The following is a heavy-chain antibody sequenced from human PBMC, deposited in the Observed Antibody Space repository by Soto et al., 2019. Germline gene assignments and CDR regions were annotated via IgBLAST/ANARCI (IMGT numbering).Heavy chain of an antibody. CDR2: ISGIGVST. Sequence: EVQLLESGGGLVQPGGSLRLSYAASGFTFSSYAMSWVRQAPGKGLEWVSTISGIGVSTYYADSVKGRFTISRDNSKNTLYLQMNSLRAEDSAVYYCAKGIWYFDYWGQGTLVTVSS. V-gene: IGHV3-23*01. CDR3: AKGIWYFDY. CDR1: GFTFSSYA. D-gene: IGHD2-15*01. J-gene: IGHJ4*02.